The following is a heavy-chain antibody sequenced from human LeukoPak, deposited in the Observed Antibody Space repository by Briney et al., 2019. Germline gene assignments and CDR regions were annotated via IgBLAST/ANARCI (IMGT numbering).Heavy chain of an antibody. D-gene: IGHD6-13*01. V-gene: IGHV3-30*02. Sequence: PGGSLRLSCATSGFTFSTSGMYWVRQAPGKGLEWVAFIRYDGSDTYYADSVKGRFIISRDNSKNTLYLQMNSLRVEDTAVYYCAKDSSIAAAGRLGFDYWGQGTLVTVSS. CDR2: IRYDGSDT. CDR1: GFTFSTSG. CDR3: AKDSSIAAAGRLGFDY. J-gene: IGHJ4*02.